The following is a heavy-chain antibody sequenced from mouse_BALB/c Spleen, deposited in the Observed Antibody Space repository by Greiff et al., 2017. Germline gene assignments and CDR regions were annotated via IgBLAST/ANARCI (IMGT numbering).Heavy chain of an antibody. Sequence: QVQLKESGPGLVAPSQSLSITCTVSGFSLTGYGVNWVRQPPGKGLEWLGMIWGDGSTDYNSALKSRLSISKDNSKSQVFLKMNSLQTDDTARYYCARDLFYEDYAMDYWGQGTSVTVSS. CDR3: ARDLFYEDYAMDY. CDR1: GFSLTGYG. CDR2: IWGDGST. V-gene: IGHV2-6-7*01. J-gene: IGHJ4*01. D-gene: IGHD2-12*01.